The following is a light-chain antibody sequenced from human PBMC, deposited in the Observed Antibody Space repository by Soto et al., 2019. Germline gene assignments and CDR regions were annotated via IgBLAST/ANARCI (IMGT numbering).Light chain of an antibody. CDR1: TSDVGGYNY. V-gene: IGLV2-11*01. Sequence: QSVLTQPRSVSGSPGQSVTISCTGTTSDVGGYNYVSWYQHHPGKAPKVLIYDVTKRPSGVPDRFSGSKSGNTASLTISGLQAEDDGDYFCCPYAGSYNFYVFGTGTKVTVL. J-gene: IGLJ1*01. CDR2: DVT. CDR3: CPYAGSYNFYV.